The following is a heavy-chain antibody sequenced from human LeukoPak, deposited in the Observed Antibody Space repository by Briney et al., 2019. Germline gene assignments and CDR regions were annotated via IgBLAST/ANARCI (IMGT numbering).Heavy chain of an antibody. Sequence: HPGGSLRLSCASSGFTFINAWMTWVRQAPGKGLEWVAVISYDGSNKYYADSVKGRFTISRDNPKNTLYLQMNSLRAEDTAVYYCAKRMGSGPSSYYYYGMDVWGQGTTVTVSS. J-gene: IGHJ6*02. CDR3: AKRMGSGPSSYYYYGMDV. V-gene: IGHV3-30*18. D-gene: IGHD6-19*01. CDR1: GFTFINAW. CDR2: ISYDGSNK.